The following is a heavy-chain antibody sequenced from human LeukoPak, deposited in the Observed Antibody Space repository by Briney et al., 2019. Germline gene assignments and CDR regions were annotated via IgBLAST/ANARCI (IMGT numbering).Heavy chain of an antibody. CDR3: ARRGLGTTQRYFEY. V-gene: IGHV1-2*02. CDR2: INPNSGVT. J-gene: IGHJ4*02. D-gene: IGHD1-7*01. Sequence: ASVKVSCKASGFTLSDYYMHWVRQAPGQGLEWMGWINPNSGVTGYAQRFQGRVTMTRDTSINTAYMDLSRLTSDDTAVYYCARRGLGTTQRYFEYWGQGTLVTVSS. CDR1: GFTLSDYY.